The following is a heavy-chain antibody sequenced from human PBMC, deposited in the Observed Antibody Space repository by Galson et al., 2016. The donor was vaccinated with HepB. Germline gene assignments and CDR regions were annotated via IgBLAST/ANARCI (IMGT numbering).Heavy chain of an antibody. Sequence: SLRLSCAASGLTFSRYWMHWVRQAPGKGLAWVSRINGDGSGVNYTDSVKGRFTISRDNARNTLYLQVNSLRADDTAVYFCASGSWSGYAPFDYWGQGIQVAVST. V-gene: IGHV3-74*01. J-gene: IGHJ4*02. CDR3: ASGSWSGYAPFDY. CDR1: GLTFSRYW. CDR2: INGDGSGV. D-gene: IGHD3-3*01.